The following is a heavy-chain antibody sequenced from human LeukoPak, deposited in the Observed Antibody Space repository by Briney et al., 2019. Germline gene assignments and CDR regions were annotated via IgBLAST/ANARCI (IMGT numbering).Heavy chain of an antibody. V-gene: IGHV4-34*01. CDR2: INHSGST. J-gene: IGHJ4*02. D-gene: IGHD3-10*01. CDR3: ARHAKLLWSRIGVDY. Sequence: PSETLSLTCAVYGGSFSGYYWSWIRQPPGKGLEWIGEINHSGSTNYNPSLKSRVTISVDTSKNQFSLKLSSVTAADTAVYYCARHAKLLWSRIGVDYWGQGTLVTVSS. CDR1: GGSFSGYY.